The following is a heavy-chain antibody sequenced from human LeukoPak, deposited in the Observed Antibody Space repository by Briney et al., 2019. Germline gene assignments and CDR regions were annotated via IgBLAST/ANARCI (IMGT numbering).Heavy chain of an antibody. J-gene: IGHJ6*02. CDR1: GGSISHYY. Sequence: PSETLSLTCTVSGGSISHYYWSWIRQPAGKGLEWIGRIYISGNTNYNPSLKSRITMSVDTSKNQFSLKLTSVTAADTAVYYCARGLWLVTATQYYYYGLDVWGQGTTVTVSS. D-gene: IGHD2-21*02. CDR2: IYISGNT. V-gene: IGHV4-4*07. CDR3: ARGLWLVTATQYYYYGLDV.